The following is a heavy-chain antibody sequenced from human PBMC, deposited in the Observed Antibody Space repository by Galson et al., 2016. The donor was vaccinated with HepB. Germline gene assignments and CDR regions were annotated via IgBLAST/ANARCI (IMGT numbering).Heavy chain of an antibody. CDR1: GSTFSTYW. Sequence: SLRLSCAASGSTFSTYWMHWVRQSPGKGLMWVSRIAPDGSSTNSADAVRGRFTISRDNAKNTLFLQMNSLRVEDTAVYFCARDLSGSHDYWGQGTLVTVSS. CDR3: ARDLSGSHDY. CDR2: IAPDGSST. D-gene: IGHD1-26*01. J-gene: IGHJ4*02. V-gene: IGHV3-74*01.